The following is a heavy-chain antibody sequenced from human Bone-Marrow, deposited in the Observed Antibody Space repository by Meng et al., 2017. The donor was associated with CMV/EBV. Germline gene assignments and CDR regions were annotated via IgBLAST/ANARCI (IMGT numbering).Heavy chain of an antibody. J-gene: IGHJ4*02. Sequence: QVQLVGVGGGLGKPGGSLRLSCAASGFTFSDYYMSWIRQAPGKGLEWVSYISSSSSYTNYADSVKGRFTISRDNAKNSLYLQMNSLRAEDTAVYYCARTGAAAQTNYFDYWGQGTLVTVSS. V-gene: IGHV3-11*06. CDR2: ISSSSSYT. CDR3: ARTGAAAQTNYFDY. D-gene: IGHD6-13*01. CDR1: GFTFSDYY.